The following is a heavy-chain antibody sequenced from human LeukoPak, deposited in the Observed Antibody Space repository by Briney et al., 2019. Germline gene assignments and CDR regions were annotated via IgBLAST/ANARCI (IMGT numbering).Heavy chain of an antibody. CDR1: GFTFSDYY. V-gene: IGHV3-11*01. Sequence: GGSLRLSCAASGFTFSDYYMSWIRQAPGKGLEWVSYISSSGSTMYYADSVKGRFTISRDNSKNTLYLQMNSLRAEDTAVYYCAKDVTARGRHFKHWGQGTLVTVSS. D-gene: IGHD1-26*01. CDR2: ISSSGSTM. J-gene: IGHJ1*01. CDR3: AKDVTARGRHFKH.